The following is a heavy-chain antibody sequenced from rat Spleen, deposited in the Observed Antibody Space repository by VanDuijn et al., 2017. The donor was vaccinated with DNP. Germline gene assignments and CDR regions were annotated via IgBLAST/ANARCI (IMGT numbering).Heavy chain of an antibody. V-gene: IGHV5-31*01. Sequence: EVQLVESGGDLVQPGRSLKLSCVASGFTFNNYWMTWIRQVPGKGLEWVASITRSGGSTFYPDSVKGRFTISRDNAQDTLYLQMDSLRSEDTATYYCTTDFERGYWGQGVMVTVSS. J-gene: IGHJ2*01. CDR3: TTDFERGY. CDR1: GFTFNNYW. CDR2: ITRSGGST. D-gene: IGHD1-11*01.